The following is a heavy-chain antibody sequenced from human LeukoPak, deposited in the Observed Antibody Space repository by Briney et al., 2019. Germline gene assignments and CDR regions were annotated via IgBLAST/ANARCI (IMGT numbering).Heavy chain of an antibody. D-gene: IGHD3-10*01. V-gene: IGHV6-1*01. CDR3: AREEAGTYGFQY. J-gene: IGHJ4*02. Sequence: SQSLSLTCAIFGDSVSSNSGAWNSIRQSPSRGLEWLGRAYYRSQWYNDYAFSVKGRIAINADTSKNHFSLQLNSVTPEDTAVYYCAREEAGTYGFQYWGQGTLVTVSS. CDR1: GDSVSSNSGA. CDR2: AYYRSQWYN.